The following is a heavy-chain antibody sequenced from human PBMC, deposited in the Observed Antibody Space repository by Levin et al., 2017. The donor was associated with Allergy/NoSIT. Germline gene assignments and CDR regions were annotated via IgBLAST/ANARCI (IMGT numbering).Heavy chain of an antibody. CDR3: ARNLPAADY. CDR2: ISSTSSIT. CDR1: GFTFSGLS. Sequence: PGGSLRLSCAASGFTFSGLSMSWVRQAPGKGLEWVSYISSTSSITYYADSVRGRFTISRDNAKGSLYLQMSSLRVEDTAVYYFARNLPAADYWGRGTLVTVSS. D-gene: IGHD2-2*01. J-gene: IGHJ4*02. V-gene: IGHV3-48*01.